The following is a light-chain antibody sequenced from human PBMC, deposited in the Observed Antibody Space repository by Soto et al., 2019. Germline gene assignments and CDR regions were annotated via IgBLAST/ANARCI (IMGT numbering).Light chain of an antibody. J-gene: IGKJ1*01. V-gene: IGKV1-5*01. CDR2: DAS. CDR3: QQGYSTPWT. CDR1: QSIKTW. Sequence: GDRVTITCRASQSIKTWLAWYQRKPGRAPNLLIYDASSLQSGVPSRFSGSGSGTEFTLTISSLQPDDSATYYCQQGYSTPWTFGQGTKVEIK.